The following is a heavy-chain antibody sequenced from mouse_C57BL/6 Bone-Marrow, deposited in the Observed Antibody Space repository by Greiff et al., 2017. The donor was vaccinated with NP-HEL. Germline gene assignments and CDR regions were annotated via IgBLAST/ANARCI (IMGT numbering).Heavy chain of an antibody. D-gene: IGHD2-1*01. CDR2: ISDSGST. CDR3: ARKRPYGNYFDF. CDR1: GYSITSDY. J-gene: IGHJ2*01. Sequence: EVMLVESGPGLAKPSQTLSLTCSVTGYSITSDYWNWIRKFPGNKLEYMGYISDSGSTYYNPSRKSRISITGNTSKNQYYQQLNSVTTEDTTTYYSARKRPYGNYFDFWGQGNTLTVSA. V-gene: IGHV3-8*01.